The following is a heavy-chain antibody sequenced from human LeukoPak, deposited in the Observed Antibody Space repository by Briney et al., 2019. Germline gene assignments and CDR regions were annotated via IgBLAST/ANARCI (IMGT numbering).Heavy chain of an antibody. Sequence: PSETLSLTCAVYGGSFSGYYWSWIRQPPGKGLEWIGEINHSGSTNYNPSLKSRVTISVDTSKNQFSLKLSSVTAADTAVYYCARVKRAWLDWFDPWGQGTLVTVSS. D-gene: IGHD5-24*01. CDR3: ARVKRAWLDWFDP. CDR1: GGSFSGYY. J-gene: IGHJ5*02. V-gene: IGHV4-34*01. CDR2: INHSGST.